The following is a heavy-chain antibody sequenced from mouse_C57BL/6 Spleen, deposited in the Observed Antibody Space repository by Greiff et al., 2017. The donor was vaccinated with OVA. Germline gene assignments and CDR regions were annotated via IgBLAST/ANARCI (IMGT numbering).Heavy chain of an antibody. CDR1: GFTFSSYG. Sequence: EVMLVESGGDLVKPGGSLKLSCAASGFTFSSYGMSWVRQTPDKRLEWVATISSGGSYTYYPDSVKGRFTISRDNAKNTLYLQMSSLKSEDTAMYYCARQGAQATDYFDYWGQGTTLTVSS. CDR2: ISSGGSYT. V-gene: IGHV5-6*02. CDR3: ARQGAQATDYFDY. D-gene: IGHD3-2*02. J-gene: IGHJ2*01.